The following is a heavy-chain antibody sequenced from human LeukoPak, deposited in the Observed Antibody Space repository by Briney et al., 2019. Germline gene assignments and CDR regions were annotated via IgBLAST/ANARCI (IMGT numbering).Heavy chain of an antibody. CDR2: ISRTSNYI. J-gene: IGHJ4*02. D-gene: IGHD3-10*01. Sequence: GGSLRLSCAASGLPFESYSMTWVRQAPGKGLEWVSTISRTSNYIYTVDSLKGRFTTSRDNAEKSLFLQMTNVKDDDTAVYYCVTKASVSGVKRYWGQGTLVTVSS. V-gene: IGHV3-21*01. CDR1: GLPFESYS. CDR3: VTKASVSGVKRY.